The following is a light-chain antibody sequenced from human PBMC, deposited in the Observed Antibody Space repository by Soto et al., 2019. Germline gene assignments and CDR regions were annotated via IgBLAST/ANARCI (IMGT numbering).Light chain of an antibody. V-gene: IGLV2-14*01. J-gene: IGLJ1*01. Sequence: QSALTQPASVSGSPGQSITISCTGTSSDVGRYDYVSWYQQYPGKAPKLMIYDVSNRPSGVSNRFSGSKSGNTASLTISGLQASDVAVYYSNSYTRSDTLYVFGTGTKVTVL. CDR1: SSDVGRYDY. CDR2: DVS. CDR3: NSYTRSDTLYV.